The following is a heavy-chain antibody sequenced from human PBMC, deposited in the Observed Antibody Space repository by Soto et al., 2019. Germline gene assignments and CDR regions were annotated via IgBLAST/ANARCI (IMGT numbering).Heavy chain of an antibody. CDR2: ISSSGSTI. Sequence: GGSLILSCAASGFTFSSYEMNWVRQAPGKGLEWVSYISSSGSTIYYADSVKGRFTISRDNAKNSLYLQMNSLRAEDTAVYYCARLPDDDILTDKMHYYGMEVWGQGTTVTVSS. CDR3: ARLPDDDILTDKMHYYGMEV. J-gene: IGHJ6*02. V-gene: IGHV3-48*03. D-gene: IGHD3-9*01. CDR1: GFTFSSYE.